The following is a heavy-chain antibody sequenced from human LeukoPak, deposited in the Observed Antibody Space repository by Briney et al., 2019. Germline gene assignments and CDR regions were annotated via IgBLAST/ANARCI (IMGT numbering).Heavy chain of an antibody. D-gene: IGHD3-22*01. V-gene: IGHV4-59*01. J-gene: IGHJ5*02. CDR3: ARGDYSDSQRFDP. CDR2: IYYNGRT. Sequence: PGGSLRLSCVASGFTFSSYWMSWIRQPPGKGLEFIGYIYYNGRTDYNPSLKSRVTISVDTSKNHFSLKLTSVTAADTAVYFCARGDYSDSQRFDPWGQGILVTVSS. CDR1: GFTFSSYW.